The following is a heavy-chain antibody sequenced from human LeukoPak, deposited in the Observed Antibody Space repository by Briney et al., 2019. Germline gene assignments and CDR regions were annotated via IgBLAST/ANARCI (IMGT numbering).Heavy chain of an antibody. J-gene: IGHJ4*02. V-gene: IGHV3-15*01. Sequence: TGGSLRLSCAASGFTFTNAWMSWVRQAPGKGLEWVGRIKSKIDGGTRDYAAPVKGRFTISTDDSKNTLYLQMNSLKTEDTAVYYCASGLGASDFDYWGQGTLVTVSS. CDR3: ASGLGASDFDY. CDR2: IKSKIDGGTR. D-gene: IGHD1-26*01. CDR1: GFTFTNAW.